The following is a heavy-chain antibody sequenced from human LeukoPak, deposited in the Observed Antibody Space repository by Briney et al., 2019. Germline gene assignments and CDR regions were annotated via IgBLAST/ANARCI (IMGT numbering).Heavy chain of an antibody. CDR2: ISAYNGNT. CDR1: GYTFSSYG. V-gene: IGHV1-18*01. Sequence: GASVKVSCKASGYTFSSYGMSWVRQDPGQSLEWMGWISAYNGNTNYAQKFQDRVTMTTDTSTSTAYMELRSLRSDDTAVYYCARDHSYGGKELAYWGQGTLVTVSS. D-gene: IGHD4-23*01. J-gene: IGHJ4*02. CDR3: ARDHSYGGKELAY.